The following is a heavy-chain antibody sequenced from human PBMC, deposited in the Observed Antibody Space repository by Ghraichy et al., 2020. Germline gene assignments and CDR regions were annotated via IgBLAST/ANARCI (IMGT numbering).Heavy chain of an antibody. Sequence: GESLNISCAASGFTFSSYWMSWVRQAPGKGLEWVANIKQDGSEKYYVDSVKGRFTISRDNAKNSLYLQMNSLRAEDTAVYYCARDRPGYYDFWSGYPKTDYYYGMDVWGQGTTVTVSS. D-gene: IGHD3-3*01. V-gene: IGHV3-7*01. CDR1: GFTFSSYW. J-gene: IGHJ6*02. CDR2: IKQDGSEK. CDR3: ARDRPGYYDFWSGYPKTDYYYGMDV.